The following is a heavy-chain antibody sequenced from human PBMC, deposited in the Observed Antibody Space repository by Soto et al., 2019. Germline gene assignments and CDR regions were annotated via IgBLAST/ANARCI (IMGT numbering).Heavy chain of an antibody. CDR3: ARGAKNIYAMDV. Sequence: EVQLVESGGGLVQPGGSLRLSCAASGFAFSTYWMHWVRQAPGKGLLWVARIKFDGSSTYSADSVKGRFTISRDDAKNTLYLEMNGPRVDDTAVYYCARGAKNIYAMDVWGQGTTVTVSS. V-gene: IGHV3-74*01. J-gene: IGHJ6*02. CDR1: GFAFSTYW. CDR2: IKFDGSST.